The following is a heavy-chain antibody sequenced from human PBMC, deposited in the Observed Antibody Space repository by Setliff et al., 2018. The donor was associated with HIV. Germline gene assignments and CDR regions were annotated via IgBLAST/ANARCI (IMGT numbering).Heavy chain of an antibody. D-gene: IGHD6-19*01. Sequence: LGESLKISCKGSGYTFTTNWIGWVRQMPGKGLEWMGIIYPGDSDTRYSPSFQGQVTISVYKSITTAYLQWSSLKSSDTAMYYCARQGAVAGTHLVYWGQGTVVTVSS. CDR1: GYTFTTNW. CDR3: ARQGAVAGTHLVY. CDR2: IYPGDSDT. J-gene: IGHJ4*02. V-gene: IGHV5-51*01.